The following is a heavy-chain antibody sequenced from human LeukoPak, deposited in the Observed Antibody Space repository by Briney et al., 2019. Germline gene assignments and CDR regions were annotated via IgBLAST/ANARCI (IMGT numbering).Heavy chain of an antibody. V-gene: IGHV3-74*01. CDR3: AREMTLRGSYYYYMDV. D-gene: IGHD3-10*01. CDR1: GFTFSSYW. J-gene: IGHJ6*03. Sequence: PGGSLRLSCAASGFTFSSYWMHWVCQAPGKGLVWVSHIKSDGSSTSYADSVKGRFTISRDNAKNTLSLQMNSLRDDDTAVYYCAREMTLRGSYYYYMDVWGKGTTVTVSS. CDR2: IKSDGSST.